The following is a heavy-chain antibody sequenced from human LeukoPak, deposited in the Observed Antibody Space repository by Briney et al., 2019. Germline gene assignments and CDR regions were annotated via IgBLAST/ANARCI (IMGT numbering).Heavy chain of an antibody. Sequence: SETLSLTCTVSGGSISNYYWSWTRQPPGKGLGWIGYIYYSGTTNYNPSLKSRVTTSVDTSKSQFSLKLSSVTAADTAVYYCASSEMTTVTTLNYWGPGTLVTVSS. J-gene: IGHJ4*02. CDR3: ASSEMTTVTTLNY. CDR2: IYYSGTT. D-gene: IGHD4-17*01. V-gene: IGHV4-59*08. CDR1: GGSISNYY.